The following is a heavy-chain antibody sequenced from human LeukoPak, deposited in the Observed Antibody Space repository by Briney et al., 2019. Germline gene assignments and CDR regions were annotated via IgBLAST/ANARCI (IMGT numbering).Heavy chain of an antibody. CDR1: GVSISSGGYY. CDR2: IYYSGST. D-gene: IGHD3-3*01. CDR3: AREDFVSYYMDV. Sequence: SETLSLTCTVSGVSISSGGYYWRWLRPPPGKGLEWIGYIYYSGSTYYNPSLKSRVTISVDTSKNQFSLKLSSVTAADTAVYYCAREDFVSYYMDVWGKGTTVTVSS. V-gene: IGHV4-31*03. J-gene: IGHJ6*03.